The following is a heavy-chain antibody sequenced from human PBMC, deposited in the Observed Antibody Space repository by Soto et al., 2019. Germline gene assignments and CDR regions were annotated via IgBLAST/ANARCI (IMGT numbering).Heavy chain of an antibody. CDR1: GFTFRNYD. V-gene: IGHV3-13*05. Sequence: EVQLVESGGGLVQPGGSLRLSCEASGFTFRNYDMHWVRQGTGKGLEWVSGISAAGDPDYADSVEGRFTISRENAQNSFFLQMNSLRVGDTAVYYCARTDSDFYGLDAWGEGTTVIVSS. CDR3: ARTDSDFYGLDA. J-gene: IGHJ6*04. D-gene: IGHD5-18*01. CDR2: ISAAGDP.